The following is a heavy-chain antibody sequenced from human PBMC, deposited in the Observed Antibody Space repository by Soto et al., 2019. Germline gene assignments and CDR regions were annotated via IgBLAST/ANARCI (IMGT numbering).Heavy chain of an antibody. D-gene: IGHD3-10*01. V-gene: IGHV3-64*02. J-gene: IGHJ6*03. Sequence: HPGGSLRLSCAASGFTFSSYAMHWVRQAPGKGLEYVSAISSNGGSKYYADSVKGRFTISRDNSKNTLYLQMGSLRAEDMAVYYCARDRSYSPRYMDVCGKGTTVTVSS. CDR2: ISSNGGSK. CDR3: ARDRSYSPRYMDV. CDR1: GFTFSSYA.